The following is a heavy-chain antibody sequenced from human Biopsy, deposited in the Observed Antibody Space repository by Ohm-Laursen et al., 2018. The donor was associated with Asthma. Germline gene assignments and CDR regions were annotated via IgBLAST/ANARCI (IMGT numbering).Heavy chain of an antibody. CDR1: RFTYE. D-gene: IGHD6-19*01. J-gene: IGHJ4*02. V-gene: IGHV3-30-3*01. Sequence: SLRLSCAASRFTYEMHWVRQAPGKGLEWVTVISYDGSSIYYADSVKGRFTISRGNSKNTLSLQMNSLTAEDTAVYYCAREGVAGTHIEDWGQGTLVTVSS. CDR2: ISYDGSSI. CDR3: AREGVAGTHIED.